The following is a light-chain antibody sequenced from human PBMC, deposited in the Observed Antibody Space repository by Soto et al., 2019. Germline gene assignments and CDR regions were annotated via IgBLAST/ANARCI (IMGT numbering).Light chain of an antibody. CDR2: GAS. CDR3: QQYGSSPYT. Sequence: ETVLTQSPCTLSLSPGERATLSCRASQSVRSSYVAWFQQKPAQTPRLLLYGASSRATGIPDRFSGSGSGTDFTLTISRLEPEEFAMYYGQQYGSSPYTFGQGTKLEIK. CDR1: QSVRSSY. V-gene: IGKV3-20*01. J-gene: IGKJ2*01.